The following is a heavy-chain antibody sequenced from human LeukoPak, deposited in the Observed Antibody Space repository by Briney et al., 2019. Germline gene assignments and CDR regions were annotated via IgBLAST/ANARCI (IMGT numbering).Heavy chain of an antibody. J-gene: IGHJ6*03. V-gene: IGHV4-38-2*02. Sequence: SETLSLTCTVSGYSISSGYYWGWIRQPPGKGLEWIGSIYHSGSTYYNPSLKSRVTISVDTSKNQFSLKLSSVTAADTAVYYCARAFEYSSSWCGTYYYYYMDVWRKGTTVTVS. CDR1: GYSISSGYY. CDR2: IYHSGST. D-gene: IGHD6-6*01. CDR3: ARAFEYSSSWCGTYYYYYMDV.